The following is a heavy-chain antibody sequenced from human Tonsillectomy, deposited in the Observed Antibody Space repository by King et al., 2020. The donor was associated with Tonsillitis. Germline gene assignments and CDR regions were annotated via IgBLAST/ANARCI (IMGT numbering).Heavy chain of an antibody. V-gene: IGHV3-21*01. J-gene: IGHJ5*02. Sequence: VQLVESGGGLVKPGGSLRLSCAASGFTFSSYSMNWVRQAPGKGPEWVSSISSSSSYIYYADSGKGRFTISRDNAKNSLYLQMTSLRAEDTAMYYCARDGTERSGNWFDPWGQGTLVTVSS. D-gene: IGHD1-1*01. CDR1: GFTFSSYS. CDR2: ISSSSSYI. CDR3: ARDGTERSGNWFDP.